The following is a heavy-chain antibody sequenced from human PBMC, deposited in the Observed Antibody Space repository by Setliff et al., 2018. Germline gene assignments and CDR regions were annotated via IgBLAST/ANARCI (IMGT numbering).Heavy chain of an antibody. CDR2: IDWDDDK. CDR1: GFSLSTSGMC. CDR3: AHRRGDYYDSSGYYSLDGDFQH. D-gene: IGHD3-22*01. Sequence: VSGPTLVNPTQTLTLTCTFSGFSLSTSGMCVSWIRQPPGKALEWLARIDWDDDKYYSTSLKTRLTISKDTSKSQVVLTMTNVDPVDTATYYCAHRRGDYYDSSGYYSLDGDFQHWGQGTLVTVSS. J-gene: IGHJ1*01. V-gene: IGHV2-70*12.